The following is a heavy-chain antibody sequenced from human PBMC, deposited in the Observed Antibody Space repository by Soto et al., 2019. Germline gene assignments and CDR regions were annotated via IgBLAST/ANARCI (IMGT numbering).Heavy chain of an antibody. CDR3: AREVAADGTFREDVFDI. CDR1: GGTFSNHA. V-gene: IGHV1-69*12. Sequence: QVHLVQSGAEVKKPGSSVKVSCKAPGGTFSNHAINWVRQAPGQGLEWMGRIIPIFTTTNYAQKFQGRVSTTADESTTTAHMELSSLKHDDTAVYYCAREVAADGTFREDVFDIWGQGTLVTVSS. J-gene: IGHJ3*02. D-gene: IGHD6-13*01. CDR2: IIPIFTTT.